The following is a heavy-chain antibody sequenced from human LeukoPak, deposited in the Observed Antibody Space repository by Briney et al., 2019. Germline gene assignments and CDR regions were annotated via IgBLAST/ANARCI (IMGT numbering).Heavy chain of an antibody. D-gene: IGHD3-3*01. Sequence: PGGSPRLSCAASGFTFSSYSMNWVRQAPGKGLEWVSYISSSSSTIYYADSVKGRFTISRDNAKNSLYLQMNSLRAEDTAVYYCARDPPSVDYDFWSGYSRIHYFDYWGQGTLVTVSS. J-gene: IGHJ4*02. CDR2: ISSSSSTI. CDR1: GFTFSSYS. V-gene: IGHV3-48*01. CDR3: ARDPPSVDYDFWSGYSRIHYFDY.